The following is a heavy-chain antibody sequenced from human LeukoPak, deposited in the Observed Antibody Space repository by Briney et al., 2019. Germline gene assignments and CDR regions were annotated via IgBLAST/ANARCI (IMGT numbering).Heavy chain of an antibody. V-gene: IGHV1-69*13. D-gene: IGHD2-2*01. CDR1: GGTFSSYA. J-gene: IGHJ4*02. CDR2: IIPIFGTA. Sequence: GASVKVSCKASGGTFSSYAISWVRQAPGQGLEWMGGIIPIFGTANYAQKFQGRVTITADESTSTAYMELSSLRSEVTAVYYCAREASGYCSSTSCFFDYWGQGTLVTVSS. CDR3: AREASGYCSSTSCFFDY.